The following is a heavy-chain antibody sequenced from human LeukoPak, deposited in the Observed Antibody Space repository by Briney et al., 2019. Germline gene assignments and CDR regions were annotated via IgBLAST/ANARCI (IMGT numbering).Heavy chain of an antibody. Sequence: PSETLSLTCAVYGGSFSGYYWSWIRQPPGKGLEWIGEINHSGSTNYNPSLKSRVTISVDTSKNHFSLKLSSVTAADTAVYYCARHLARATTGDYFDHWGQGSLATVSS. CDR2: INHSGST. J-gene: IGHJ4*02. D-gene: IGHD4-17*01. CDR1: GGSFSGYY. CDR3: ARHLARATTGDYFDH. V-gene: IGHV4-34*01.